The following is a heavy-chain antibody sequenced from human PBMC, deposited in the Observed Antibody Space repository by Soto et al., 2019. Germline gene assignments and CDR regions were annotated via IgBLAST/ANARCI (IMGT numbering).Heavy chain of an antibody. V-gene: IGHV1-8*01. CDR3: ARGSKWRDYIWGSYRSHDNYYYYYMDV. D-gene: IGHD3-16*02. CDR2: MNPNSGNT. CDR1: GYTFTSYD. J-gene: IGHJ6*03. Sequence: ASVKVSCKASGYTFTSYDINWVRQATGQGLEWMGWMNPNSGNTGYAQKFQGRVTMTRNTSISTAYMELSSLRSEDTAVYYCARGSKWRDYIWGSYRSHDNYYYYYMDVWGKGTTVTV.